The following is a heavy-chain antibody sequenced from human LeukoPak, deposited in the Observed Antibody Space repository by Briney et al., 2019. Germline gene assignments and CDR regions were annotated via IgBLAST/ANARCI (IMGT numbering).Heavy chain of an antibody. CDR1: GYTFTSYG. CDR3: ARDGIVVVAADNWFDP. D-gene: IGHD2-15*01. CDR2: ISAYNGNT. J-gene: IGHJ5*02. V-gene: IGHV1-18*01. Sequence: ASVKVSCKASGYTFTSYGISWVRQAPGQGLEWMGWISAYNGNTNYAQKLQGRVTMTTDTSTSTAYMELRSLRSDDTAVYYCARDGIVVVAADNWFDPWGQGTLVTVSS.